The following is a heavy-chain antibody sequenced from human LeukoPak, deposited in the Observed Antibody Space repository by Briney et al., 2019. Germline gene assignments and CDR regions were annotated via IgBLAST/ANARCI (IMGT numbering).Heavy chain of an antibody. CDR3: ARGGWYYYDSSGYYLFDY. J-gene: IGHJ4*02. CDR1: GGTFSSYA. Sequence: LVKVSCKASGGTFSSYAISWVRQAPGHGLEWMGGIIPIFGTANYAQKFQGRVTITADESTSTAYMELSSLRSEDTAVYYCARGGWYYYDSSGYYLFDYWGQGTLVTVSS. CDR2: IIPIFGTA. D-gene: IGHD3-22*01. V-gene: IGHV1-69*13.